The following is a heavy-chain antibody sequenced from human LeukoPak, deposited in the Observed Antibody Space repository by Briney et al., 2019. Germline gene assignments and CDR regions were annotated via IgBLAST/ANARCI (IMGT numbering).Heavy chain of an antibody. D-gene: IGHD1-14*01. J-gene: IGHJ5*02. CDR3: VKDRRNPYRPEGPFDP. Sequence: SWNSASTGYADSVKGRFTISRDNVMNSLYLQMNSLRPEDTALYYCVKDRRNPYRPEGPFDPWGQGTLVTVSS. CDR2: SWNSAST. V-gene: IGHV3-9*01.